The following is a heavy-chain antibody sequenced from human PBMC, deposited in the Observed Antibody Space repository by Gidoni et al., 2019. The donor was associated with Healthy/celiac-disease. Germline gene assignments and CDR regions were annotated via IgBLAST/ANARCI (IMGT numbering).Heavy chain of an antibody. CDR2: VSATEYN. Sequence: QVQLQESGPGMVQPSETPSLICTVSGVSINNYYGSWVRQSAGKGLEWIGRVSATEYNIFNPALRSRVIMAVDRSKNQLSLSLSSVTAADTAIYFCARDHTASGGVNYFDPWGQGTLVTVSS. D-gene: IGHD2-21*02. V-gene: IGHV4-4*07. CDR3: ARDHTASGGVNYFDP. J-gene: IGHJ5*02. CDR1: GVSINNYY.